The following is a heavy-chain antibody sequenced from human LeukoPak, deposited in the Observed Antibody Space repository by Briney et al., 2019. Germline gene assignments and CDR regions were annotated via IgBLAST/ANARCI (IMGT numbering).Heavy chain of an antibody. CDR3: ERGDPAHYYDSSGES. D-gene: IGHD3-22*01. J-gene: IGHJ4*02. Sequence: SETLSLTCAVYGGSFSGYYWSWIRQPPGKGLEWIGEINHSGSTNYNPSLKSRVTISVDTSKNQFSLKLSSVTAADTAVYYCERGDPAHYYDSSGESWGQGTLVTVSS. V-gene: IGHV4-34*01. CDR2: INHSGST. CDR1: GGSFSGYY.